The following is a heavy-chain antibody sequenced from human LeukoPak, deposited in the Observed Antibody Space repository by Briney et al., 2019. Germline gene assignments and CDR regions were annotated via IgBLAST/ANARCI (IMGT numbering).Heavy chain of an antibody. D-gene: IGHD1-14*01. CDR3: ARDGNPWNLDV. J-gene: IGHJ2*01. CDR2: IYYSGRT. Sequence: PSETLSLTCTVPGGTISPYYWTWIRQSPGKALEWIGYIYYSGRTSYNPSLKSRVTMSVDTSENQFSLQLNSVTAADTAVYYCARDGNPWNLDVWGRGTLVTVSS. V-gene: IGHV4-59*01. CDR1: GGTISPYY.